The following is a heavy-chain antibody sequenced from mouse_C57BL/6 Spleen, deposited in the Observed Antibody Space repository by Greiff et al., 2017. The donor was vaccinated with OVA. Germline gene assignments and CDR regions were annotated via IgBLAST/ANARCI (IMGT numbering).Heavy chain of an antibody. V-gene: IGHV1-82*01. CDR1: GYAFSSSW. CDR3: ARSTIPYGMDY. D-gene: IGHD2-1*01. CDR2: IYPGDGDT. J-gene: IGHJ4*01. Sequence: QVQLQQSGPELVKPGASVKISCKASGYAFSSSWMNWVKQRPGKGLEWIGRIYPGDGDTNYNGKFKGKATLTADKSSSTAYMQLSSLTSEDSAVYFCARSTIPYGMDYWGQGTSVTVSA.